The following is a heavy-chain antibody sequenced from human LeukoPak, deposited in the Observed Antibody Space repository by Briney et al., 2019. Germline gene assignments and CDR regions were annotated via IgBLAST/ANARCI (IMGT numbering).Heavy chain of an antibody. D-gene: IGHD4-17*01. Sequence: SETLSLTCTVSGGAISSYYWSWIRQPPGKGLEWIGYIYYSGSTNYNPSLKSRVTISVDTSKNQFSLKLSSVTAADTAVYYCARVRRLGYGDYADFDYWGQGTLVTVSS. CDR2: IYYSGST. CDR3: ARVRRLGYGDYADFDY. CDR1: GGAISSYY. V-gene: IGHV4-59*01. J-gene: IGHJ4*02.